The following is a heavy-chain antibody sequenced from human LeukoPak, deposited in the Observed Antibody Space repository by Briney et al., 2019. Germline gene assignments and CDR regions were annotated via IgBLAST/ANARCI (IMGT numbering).Heavy chain of an antibody. CDR2: IKSKTDGGTT. CDR3: TTVVNYDILTGSPHFDY. Sequence: GGSLRLSCAVSEFPFTRAWMTWVRQAPGKGLEWVGRIKSKTDGGTTDYAAPVKGRFTISRDDSKNALYLQMNSLKTEDTAVYYCTTVVNYDILTGSPHFDYWGQGTLVTVSS. V-gene: IGHV3-15*01. J-gene: IGHJ4*02. CDR1: EFPFTRAW. D-gene: IGHD3-9*01.